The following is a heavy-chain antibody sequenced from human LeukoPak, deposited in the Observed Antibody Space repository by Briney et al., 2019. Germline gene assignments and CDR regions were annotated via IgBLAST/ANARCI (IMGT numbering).Heavy chain of an antibody. Sequence: ASVKVPCKASGYTFTSYGISWVRQAPGQGLEWMGWISAYNGNTNYAQKLQGRVTMTTDTSTSTAYMELRSLRSDDTAVYYCARDRYYHHYMDVWGKGTTVTVSS. CDR1: GYTFTSYG. J-gene: IGHJ6*03. CDR3: ARDRYYHHYMDV. V-gene: IGHV1-18*01. CDR2: ISAYNGNT.